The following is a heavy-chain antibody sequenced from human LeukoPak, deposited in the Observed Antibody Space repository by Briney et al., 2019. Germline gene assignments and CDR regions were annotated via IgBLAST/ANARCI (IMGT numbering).Heavy chain of an antibody. CDR3: ARDQGSSSSWYFDY. Sequence: GGSLRLSCAASGFTSSSYWMSWVRQAPGKGLEWVANIKQDGSEKYYVDSVKGRFTISRDNAKNSLYLQMNSLRAEDTAVYYCARDQGSSSSWYFDYWGQGTLVTVSS. V-gene: IGHV3-7*01. J-gene: IGHJ4*02. CDR1: GFTSSSYW. CDR2: IKQDGSEK. D-gene: IGHD6-13*01.